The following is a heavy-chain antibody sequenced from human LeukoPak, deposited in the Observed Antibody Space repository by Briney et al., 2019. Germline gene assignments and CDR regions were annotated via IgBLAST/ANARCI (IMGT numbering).Heavy chain of an antibody. CDR1: GGSISSGGYY. Sequence: PSQTLSLTCTVSGGSISSGGYYWSWIRQHPGKGLEWIGYIYYSGSTYYNPSLKSRVTISVDTSKNQFSLKLSSVTAADTAVYYCAREYCSSTSCSFDPWGQGTLVTVSS. CDR2: IYYSGST. CDR3: AREYCSSTSCSFDP. J-gene: IGHJ5*02. D-gene: IGHD2-2*01. V-gene: IGHV4-31*03.